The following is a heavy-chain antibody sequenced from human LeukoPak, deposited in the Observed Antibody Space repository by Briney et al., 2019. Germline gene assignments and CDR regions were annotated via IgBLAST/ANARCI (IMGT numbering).Heavy chain of an antibody. CDR3: AKDGRLAHFDY. V-gene: IGHV3-30*18. CDR1: GFTFSSYG. D-gene: IGHD6-25*01. CDR2: ISYDGSNK. Sequence: GRSLRLSCAASGFTFSSYGMHWVRQAPGKGLEWVAVISYDGSNKYYADSVKGRFTTSRDNSKNTLYLQMNSLRAEDTAVYYCAKDGRLAHFDYWGQGTLVTVSS. J-gene: IGHJ4*02.